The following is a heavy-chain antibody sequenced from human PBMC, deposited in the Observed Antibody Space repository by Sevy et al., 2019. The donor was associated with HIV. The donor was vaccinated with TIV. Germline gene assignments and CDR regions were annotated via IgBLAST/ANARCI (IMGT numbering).Heavy chain of an antibody. CDR1: GFTFSDHY. Sequence: GGSLRLSCAASGFTFSDHYMEWVRQAPGKGLEWVGRTRNKADSYTTEYAASVKGRFTISRDDSKNSLYLQMNSLKTEDTSVYYCATHAGIAAAGRVFDYWGQGSLVTVSS. J-gene: IGHJ4*02. V-gene: IGHV3-72*01. CDR2: TRNKADSYTT. D-gene: IGHD6-13*01. CDR3: ATHAGIAAAGRVFDY.